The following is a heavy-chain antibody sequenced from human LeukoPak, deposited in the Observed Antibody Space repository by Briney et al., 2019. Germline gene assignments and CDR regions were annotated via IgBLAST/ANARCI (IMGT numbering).Heavy chain of an antibody. V-gene: IGHV3-23*01. CDR3: AKEPHMLTGYYTDYFDY. D-gene: IGHD3-9*01. Sequence: GGSLRLSCTAFRFIFSEYAMSWVRQTPGKGLEWVSAISGSGHSTDYADSVKGRFTVSRDNSKNTLYLQMNSLRAEDTAVYFCAKEPHMLTGYYTDYFDYWGQGTLVTVSS. CDR2: ISGSGHST. J-gene: IGHJ4*02. CDR1: RFIFSEYA.